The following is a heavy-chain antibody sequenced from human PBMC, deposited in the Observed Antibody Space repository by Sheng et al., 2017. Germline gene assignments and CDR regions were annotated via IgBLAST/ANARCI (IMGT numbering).Heavy chain of an antibody. CDR2: ISHDGVNK. Sequence: QVQLVQSGAEVKTPGSSVQVACKFSGGTFSSHAMNWVRQAPGKGLEWLGLISHDGVNKYYADSAKGRFTISRDNSKNTLYLQVNSLRAEDTSVYYCAREGANYDAFDIWAKGQWSPSPQ. D-gene: IGHD1-7*01. CDR3: AREGANYDAFDI. J-gene: IGHJ3*02. V-gene: IGHV3-30*01. CDR1: GGTFSSHA.